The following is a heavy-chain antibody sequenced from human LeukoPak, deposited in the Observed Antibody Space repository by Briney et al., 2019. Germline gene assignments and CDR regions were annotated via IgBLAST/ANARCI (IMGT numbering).Heavy chain of an antibody. V-gene: IGHV3-20*04. J-gene: IGHJ4*02. D-gene: IGHD5-18*01. Sequence: GGSLRLSCAASGFTFSSYGMSWVRQAPGKGLEWVSGINWNGGSTGYADSVKGRFTISRDNAKNSLYLQMNSPRAEDTALYYCAREYSYGYPRIYFDYWGQGTLVTVSS. CDR2: INWNGGST. CDR1: GFTFSSYG. CDR3: AREYSYGYPRIYFDY.